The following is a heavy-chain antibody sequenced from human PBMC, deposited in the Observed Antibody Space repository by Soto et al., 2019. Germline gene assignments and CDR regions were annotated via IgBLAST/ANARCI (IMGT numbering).Heavy chain of an antibody. CDR3: ARGYSGYDARYNTPYDYYGMDV. J-gene: IGHJ6*02. V-gene: IGHV1-69*13. Sequence: AAVKVSCKASGGTFSSYAISWVRQAPGQGLEWMGGIIPIFGTANYAQKFQGRVTITADESTSTAYMELSSLRSEDTAVYYCARGYSGYDARYNTPYDYYGMDVWGQGTTVTVSS. CDR2: IIPIFGTA. D-gene: IGHD5-12*01. CDR1: GGTFSSYA.